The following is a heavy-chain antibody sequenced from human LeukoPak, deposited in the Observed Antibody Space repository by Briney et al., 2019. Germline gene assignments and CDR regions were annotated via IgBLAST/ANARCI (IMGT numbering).Heavy chain of an antibody. Sequence: GGSLRLSCAASGFTFSGYSMNWVRQAPGKGLEWVSSISSSSSYIYYADSVKGRFTISRDISRNTVYLQMNSLRPEDTALYYCARDADTTAFYWYFDLWGRGTLVSVSS. V-gene: IGHV3-21*01. CDR3: ARDADTTAFYWYFDL. CDR1: GFTFSGYS. CDR2: ISSSSSYI. D-gene: IGHD2/OR15-2a*01. J-gene: IGHJ2*01.